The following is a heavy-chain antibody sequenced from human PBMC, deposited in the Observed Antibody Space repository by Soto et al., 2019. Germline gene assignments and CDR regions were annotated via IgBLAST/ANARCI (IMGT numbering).Heavy chain of an antibody. CDR2: ISSNGGST. J-gene: IGHJ6*02. CDR1: GFTFSSYA. CDR3: ARDGSVGYCSGGSCSYYYYGMDL. V-gene: IGHV3-64*01. Sequence: EVQLVESGGGLVQPGGSLRLSCAASGFTFSSYAMHWVRQAPGKGLEYVSAISSNGGSTYYANSVKGRFTISRDNSKNTLDLQRGRLRAEDMAVYYCARDGSVGYCSGGSCSYYYYGMDLWGQGTTVTVSS. D-gene: IGHD2-15*01.